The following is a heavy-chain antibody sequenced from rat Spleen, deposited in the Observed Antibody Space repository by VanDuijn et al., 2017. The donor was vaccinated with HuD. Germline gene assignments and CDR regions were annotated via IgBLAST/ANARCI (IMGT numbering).Heavy chain of an antibody. V-gene: IGHV5S13*01. Sequence: EVQLVDHGGGLVQPGRSLNLSCAPSGFTFSMYGMAWVRQAPTKGLEWVASIGTGGGNTYYRDSVKGRFTISRDNAKNTLYLQMDSLRSEDTATYYCTREETLYWYFDFWGPGTMVTVSS. D-gene: IGHD3-4*01. CDR2: IGTGGGNT. CDR1: GFTFSMYG. CDR3: TREETLYWYFDF. J-gene: IGHJ1*01.